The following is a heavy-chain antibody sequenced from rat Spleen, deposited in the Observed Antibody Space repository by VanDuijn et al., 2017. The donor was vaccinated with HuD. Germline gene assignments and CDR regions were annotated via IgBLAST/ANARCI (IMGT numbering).Heavy chain of an antibody. CDR2: ISYDGSTT. CDR3: ARHEDYSGLDY. Sequence: EVLLVESGGGLVQPGRSLNLSCAASGFSFSDYYMAWVRQAPTKGLEWVATISYDGSTTYYRDSVKGRFTISRDNAKSTLYLQMDSLRSEDTATYYCARHEDYSGLDYWGQGVMVTVSS. D-gene: IGHD1-1*01. CDR1: GFSFSDYY. J-gene: IGHJ2*01. V-gene: IGHV5-7*01.